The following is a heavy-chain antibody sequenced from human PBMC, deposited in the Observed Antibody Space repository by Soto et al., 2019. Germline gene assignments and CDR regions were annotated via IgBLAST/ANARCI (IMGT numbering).Heavy chain of an antibody. CDR1: GDSFTSYW. D-gene: IGHD3-22*01. CDR3: AIRSGHYYDSSGTRGDY. Sequence: GESLKISCNGSGDSFTSYWISWVRQMPGKGLEWMGRIDPSDSYTNYSPSFQGHVTISADKSISTAYLQWSSLKASDTAMYYCAIRSGHYYDSSGTRGDYWGQGTLVTVSS. V-gene: IGHV5-10-1*01. J-gene: IGHJ4*02. CDR2: IDPSDSYT.